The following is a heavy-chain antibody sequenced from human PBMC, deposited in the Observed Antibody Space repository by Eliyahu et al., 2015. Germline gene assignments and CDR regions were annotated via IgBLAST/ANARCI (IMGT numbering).Heavy chain of an antibody. Sequence: QETLVQSGGGVVQPGGSLRLSCTXPTFLFKDDIFYWVRQAPGKGLVWLAFLSYDDNTQYFADSVKGRFSVSRDNSTNTVFLQMNSLRPDDTATYYCASADTGLEVWGPGTPVTVSS. CDR1: TFLFKDDI. CDR2: LSYDDNTQ. CDR3: ASADTGLEV. D-gene: IGHD2-8*02. J-gene: IGHJ1*01. V-gene: IGHV3-30*17.